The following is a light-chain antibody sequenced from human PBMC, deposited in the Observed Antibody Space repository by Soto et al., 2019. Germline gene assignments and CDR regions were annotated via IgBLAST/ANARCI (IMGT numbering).Light chain of an antibody. CDR1: ESIARH. V-gene: IGKV1-39*01. J-gene: IGKJ5*01. CDR3: QQTYTALSIT. Sequence: DIQMTQSPSSLSASVGDRVTITCRASESIARHLNWNQQKPGTAPKLLIYAATSLQNGVPSSFRGRGSRTDFTLTIHILQPEDFATYYCQQTYTALSITFGQGTRLEIK. CDR2: AAT.